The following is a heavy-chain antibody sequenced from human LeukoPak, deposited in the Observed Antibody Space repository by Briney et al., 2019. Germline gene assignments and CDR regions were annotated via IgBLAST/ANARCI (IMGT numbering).Heavy chain of an antibody. J-gene: IGHJ6*02. CDR3: AKNCDSPMGVPYAMDV. V-gene: IGHV3-23*01. CDR2: IGSGSAGTT. D-gene: IGHD2-21*02. Sequence: GGSLRLSCAASGFTFSAYAMRWVRQAPGKGLEWVSAIGSGSAGTTIYAESVKDRFTISRDDSKNTLYLEMSSLRGDDSAVYYCAKNCDSPMGVPYAMDVWGRGTTVTVSS. CDR1: GFTFSAYA.